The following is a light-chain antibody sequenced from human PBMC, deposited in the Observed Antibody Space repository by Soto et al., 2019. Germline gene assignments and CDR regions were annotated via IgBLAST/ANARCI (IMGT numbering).Light chain of an antibody. CDR1: QDIGND. J-gene: IGKJ1*01. CDR3: LQHKTFPWT. Sequence: DIQVTQSPSSLSASVGDRVTITCRASQDIGNDLGWYQQEPGKAPRCLIYSASNVQSGVPSRFSGSRSGTEFTLTISSLQPEDFVTYHCLQHKTFPWTFGQGTKVEMK. V-gene: IGKV1-17*01. CDR2: SAS.